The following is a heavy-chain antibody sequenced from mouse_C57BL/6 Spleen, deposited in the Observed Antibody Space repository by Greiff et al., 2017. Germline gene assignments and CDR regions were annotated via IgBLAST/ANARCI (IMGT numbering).Heavy chain of an antibody. D-gene: IGHD1-1*01. J-gene: IGHJ2*01. CDR3: ARGTTVVATDY. CDR2: IYPGDGDT. CDR1: GYAFSSYW. Sequence: QVHVKQSGAELVKPGASVKISCKASGYAFSSYWMNWVKQRPGKGLEWIGQIYPGDGDTNYNGKFKGKATLTADKSSSTAYMQLSSLTSEDSAVYFCARGTTVVATDYWGQGTTLTVSS. V-gene: IGHV1-80*01.